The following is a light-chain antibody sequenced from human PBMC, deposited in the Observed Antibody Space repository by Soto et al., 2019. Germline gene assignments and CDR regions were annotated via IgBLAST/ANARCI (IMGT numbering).Light chain of an antibody. CDR1: TGTVTSGHY. CDR3: LLSYSGDVV. CDR2: DTD. V-gene: IGLV7-46*01. J-gene: IGLJ3*02. Sequence: VVTQEPSLTVSPGGTVTLTCGSSTGTVTSGHYPYWFQQKPGQAPRTLIYDTDNKHSWTPARFSGSLLGGKAALTLSGAQPEDEAEYYCLLSYSGDVVFGGGTKLTVL.